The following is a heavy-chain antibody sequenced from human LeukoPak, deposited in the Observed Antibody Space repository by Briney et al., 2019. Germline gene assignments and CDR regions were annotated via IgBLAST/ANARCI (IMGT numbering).Heavy chain of an antibody. CDR3: AKQYCSNSNCYIDY. CDR1: GFSFSDYG. D-gene: IGHD2-2*02. V-gene: IGHV3-23*01. Sequence: GGSLRLSCAASGFSFSDYGMNWVRQAPGKGLEWVSVISGTCDSTYYADSVKGRFTISRDNSKNTLYLQMNSLRAEDTAVYYCAKQYCSNSNCYIDYWGQGTLVTVSS. CDR2: ISGTCDST. J-gene: IGHJ4*02.